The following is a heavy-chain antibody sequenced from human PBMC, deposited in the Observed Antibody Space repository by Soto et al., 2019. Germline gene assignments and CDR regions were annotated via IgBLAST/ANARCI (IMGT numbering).Heavy chain of an antibody. CDR1: GGSISSSSYY. CDR3: ARHLTYYDILTGYSPPDAFDI. Sequence: QLQLQESGPGLVKPSETLSLTCTVSGGSISSSSYYWGWIRQPPGKGLEWIGSSYYSGSTYYNPSLKSRVTISVDTSKNQFSLKLSSVTAADTAVYYCARHLTYYDILTGYSPPDAFDIWGQGTMVTVSS. CDR2: SYYSGST. J-gene: IGHJ3*02. V-gene: IGHV4-39*01. D-gene: IGHD3-9*01.